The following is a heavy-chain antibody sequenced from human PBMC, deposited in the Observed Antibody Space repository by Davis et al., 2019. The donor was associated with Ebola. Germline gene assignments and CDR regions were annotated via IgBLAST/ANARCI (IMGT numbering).Heavy chain of an antibody. D-gene: IGHD6-19*01. CDR2: IRYDGSNK. CDR3: ARSKYSSGWYVSYYYYGMDV. CDR1: GISFSNYG. Sequence: GGSLRLSCAASGISFSNYGMFWVRQAPGKGLEWVAFIRYDGSNKYYADSVKGRFTISRDNSKNTLYLQMNSLRAEDTAVYYCARSKYSSGWYVSYYYYGMDVWGKGTTVTVSS. V-gene: IGHV3-30*02. J-gene: IGHJ6*04.